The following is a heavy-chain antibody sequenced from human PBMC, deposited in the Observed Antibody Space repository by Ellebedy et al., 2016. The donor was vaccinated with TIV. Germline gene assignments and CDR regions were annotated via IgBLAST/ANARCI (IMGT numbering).Heavy chain of an antibody. D-gene: IGHD3-10*01. CDR1: GDSISSSRYY. CDR3: ARHVYYYGSGSYYNWWYFDF. Sequence: MPSETLSLTCTVSGDSISSSRYYRVWIRQPPGTGLEWIGSVYNSGNTYYNPFLKSRVSTSVDTSKNHFPLRLNSVTAADTAVYYCARHVYYYGSGSYYNWWYFDFWGQGTLVTVSS. J-gene: IGHJ4*02. V-gene: IGHV4-39*01. CDR2: VYNSGNT.